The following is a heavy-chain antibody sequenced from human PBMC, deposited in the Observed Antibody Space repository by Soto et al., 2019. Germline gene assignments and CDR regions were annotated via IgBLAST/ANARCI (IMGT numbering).Heavy chain of an antibody. CDR2: ISSSSSYI. D-gene: IGHD2-15*01. CDR3: ARDQSGGSWYYYYYGMDV. Sequence: TGGSLRLSCAASGFTFSSYSMNWVRQAPGKGLEWVSSISSSSSYIYYADSVKGRFTISRDNAKNSLYLQMNSLRAEDTAVYYCARDQSGGSWYYYYYGMDVWGQGTTVTVSS. V-gene: IGHV3-21*01. J-gene: IGHJ6*02. CDR1: GFTFSSYS.